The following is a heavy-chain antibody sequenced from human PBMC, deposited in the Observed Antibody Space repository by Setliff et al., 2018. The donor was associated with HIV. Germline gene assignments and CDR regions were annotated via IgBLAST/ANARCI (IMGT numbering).Heavy chain of an antibody. CDR1: GFTFSSYA. V-gene: IGHV3-23*01. Sequence: LRLSCAASGFTFSSYAMSWVRQAPGKGLEWVSAISGSGGSTYYADSVKGRFTISRDNSKNTLYLQMNSLRAEDTAVYYCAKGRYSSGANYYYYYMDVWGKGTTVTVS. CDR2: ISGSGGST. D-gene: IGHD6-19*01. CDR3: AKGRYSSGANYYYYYMDV. J-gene: IGHJ6*03.